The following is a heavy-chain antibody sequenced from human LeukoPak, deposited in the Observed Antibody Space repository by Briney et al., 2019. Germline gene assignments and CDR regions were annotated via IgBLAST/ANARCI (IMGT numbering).Heavy chain of an antibody. V-gene: IGHV1-18*01. Sequence: ASVKVSCKASGYTFTSYGISWVRQAPGQGLEWMGWISAYNGNTNYAQKLQGRVTMTTDTSTSTAYMELRSLRSDDTAVYYCARCLSRSDPRDYYYYYMDVWGKGTTVTISS. CDR1: GYTFTSYG. J-gene: IGHJ6*03. CDR2: ISAYNGNT. D-gene: IGHD6-19*01. CDR3: ARCLSRSDPRDYYYYYMDV.